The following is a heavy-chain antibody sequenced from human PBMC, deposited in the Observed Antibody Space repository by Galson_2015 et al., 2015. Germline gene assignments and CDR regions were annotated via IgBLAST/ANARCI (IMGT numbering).Heavy chain of an antibody. CDR2: ISGGGGGT. D-gene: IGHD3-10*01. J-gene: IGHJ5*02. CDR3: ARESSASGSCWWVWFHP. V-gene: IGHV3-23*01. Sequence: SLRLSCAASGFTFSSYAMSWLRQAPGKGLEWVSAISGGGGGTQYTDSVKGRFTISRDNSKNTLYLQMSSLRAEDTALYFCARESSASGSCWWVWFHPSGPGSLVNVTS. CDR1: GFTFSSYA.